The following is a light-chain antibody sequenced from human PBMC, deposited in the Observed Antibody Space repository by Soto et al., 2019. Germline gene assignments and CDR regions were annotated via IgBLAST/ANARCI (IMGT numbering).Light chain of an antibody. Sequence: EIVLTQSPDTLSLSPGERATLSCRASQNVGTYLTWFQQKPGQAPRRLIFDASTRVSGVPARFSGSGSGTDFTLTISSLEPEDFAVYYCKHCSKWPMYTCDEGTKLEIK. CDR2: DAS. CDR3: KHCSKWPMYT. J-gene: IGKJ2*01. V-gene: IGKV3-11*01. CDR1: QNVGTY.